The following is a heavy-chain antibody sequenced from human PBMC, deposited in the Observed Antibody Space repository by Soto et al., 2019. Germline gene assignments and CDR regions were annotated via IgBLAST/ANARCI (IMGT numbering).Heavy chain of an antibody. D-gene: IGHD3-10*01. V-gene: IGHV1-8*01. CDR1: GYTFSNYD. J-gene: IGHJ4*02. CDR3: SKVSRKGSAIDFDY. Sequence: QVQLVQSGAELKKPGASVKVSCKASGYTFSNYDMNWVRQATGQGPEWIGWVNPNNGDTGYAQKFQGRVTLTTDTPTTTAYMELTSLRSEDTALYYCSKVSRKGSAIDFDYWGQGTLIPVSS. CDR2: VNPNNGDT.